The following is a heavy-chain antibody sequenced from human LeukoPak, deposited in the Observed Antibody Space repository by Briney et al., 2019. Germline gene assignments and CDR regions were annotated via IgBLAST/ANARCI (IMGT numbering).Heavy chain of an antibody. CDR2: INHSGST. CDR3: ARLFPLWFGELGAFDI. J-gene: IGHJ3*02. D-gene: IGHD3-10*01. Sequence: SSETLSLTCAVYGGSFSGYYWSWIRQPPGKGLEWIGEINHSGSTNYNPSLKSRVTISVDTSKNQFSLKLSSVTAADTAVYYCARLFPLWFGELGAFDIWGQGTMVTVSS. CDR1: GGSFSGYY. V-gene: IGHV4-34*01.